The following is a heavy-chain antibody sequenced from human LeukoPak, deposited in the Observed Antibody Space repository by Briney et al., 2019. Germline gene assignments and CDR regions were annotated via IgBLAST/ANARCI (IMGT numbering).Heavy chain of an antibody. V-gene: IGHV3-9*01. J-gene: IGHJ6*02. D-gene: IGHD6-19*01. CDR3: VKDLHSGWLGGYNYYGMDV. CDR2: ISWNNSHI. Sequence: GRSLRLSCAASGFTFDDYAMHWVRQTPRRGLEWVAGISWNNSHIDYAQSVKGRFTISRDNANNSLYLRMNSLRAEDSALYYCVKDLHSGWLGGYNYYGMDVWGQGTTVTVSS. CDR1: GFTFDDYA.